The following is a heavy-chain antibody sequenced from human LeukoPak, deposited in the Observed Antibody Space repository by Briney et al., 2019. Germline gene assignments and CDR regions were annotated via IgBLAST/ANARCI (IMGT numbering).Heavy chain of an antibody. CDR2: ISYHGSNK. J-gene: IGHJ4*02. CDR3: AKSSGSYEGDYFDY. CDR1: GFTFSSYA. V-gene: IGHV3-30*04. D-gene: IGHD1-26*01. Sequence: PGRSLRLSCAASGFTFSSYAMHWVRQAPGKGLEWVAVISYHGSNKYYADSVKGRFTISRDNSKNTLYLQMNSLRAEDTAVYYCAKSSGSYEGDYFDYWGQGTLVTVSS.